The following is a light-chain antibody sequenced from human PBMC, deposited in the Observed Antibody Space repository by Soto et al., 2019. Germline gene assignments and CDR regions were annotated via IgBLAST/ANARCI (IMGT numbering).Light chain of an antibody. CDR1: SSDVGGYEY. J-gene: IGLJ1*01. CDR3: CSYASSYTHYV. CDR2: DVI. V-gene: IGLV2-11*01. Sequence: QSVLTQPRSVSGSPGQSVTISCTGTSSDVGGYEYVSWYQQHPGKAPKLMIYDVIKRPSGVPDRFSGSKSGNTVSLTISGLQAEDEADYYCCSYASSYTHYVFATGTKLTVL.